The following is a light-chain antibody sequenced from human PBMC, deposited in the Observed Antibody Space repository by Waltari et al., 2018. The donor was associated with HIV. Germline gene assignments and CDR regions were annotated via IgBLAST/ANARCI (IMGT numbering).Light chain of an antibody. CDR3: CSYVGSNVWV. J-gene: IGLJ3*02. CDR1: SSDVGNYNL. V-gene: IGLV2-23*02. CDR2: EFT. Sequence: QSVLTQPASVYGSPGQSITISCTGTSSDVGNYNLVSWNQQHPDKATKLIIYEFTKRASGVSNRFSGSKSGNTASRTISGLQAEDEADYYCCSYVGSNVWVFGGGTKLTVL.